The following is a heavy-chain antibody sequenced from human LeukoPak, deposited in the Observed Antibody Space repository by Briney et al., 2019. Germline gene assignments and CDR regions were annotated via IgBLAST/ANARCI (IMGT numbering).Heavy chain of an antibody. CDR2: ISGDGGST. Sequence: GGPLRLSCAASGFTLDDYAMHWVRQAPGKGLEWVSLISGDGGSTYYADSVKGRFTVSRDNSKNSLYVQMNSLRTEDTALYYCAKDSCSSTSCYVEYWGQGTLVTVSS. V-gene: IGHV3-43*02. J-gene: IGHJ4*02. D-gene: IGHD2-2*01. CDR3: AKDSCSSTSCYVEY. CDR1: GFTLDDYA.